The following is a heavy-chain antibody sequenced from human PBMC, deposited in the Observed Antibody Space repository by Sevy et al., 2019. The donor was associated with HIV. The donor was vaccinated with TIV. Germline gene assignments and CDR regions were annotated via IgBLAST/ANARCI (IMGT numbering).Heavy chain of an antibody. CDR1: GFTFSNAW. V-gene: IGHV3-15*01. Sequence: GGSLRLSCAASGFTFSNAWMSWVRQAPGKGLEWVGRIKSKTDGGTTDYAAPVKGRFTISTDKSKNTLYLQMNSLKTEDTAVYYCTTDTGISDYDFWSGRDDTFDNWGQGTMVTVSS. D-gene: IGHD3-3*01. CDR3: TTDTGISDYDFWSGRDDTFDN. J-gene: IGHJ3*02. CDR2: IKSKTDGGTT.